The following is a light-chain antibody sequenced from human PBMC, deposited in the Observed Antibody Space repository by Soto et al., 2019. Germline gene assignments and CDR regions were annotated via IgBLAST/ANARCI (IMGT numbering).Light chain of an antibody. CDR1: QSVSGSY. J-gene: IGKJ2*01. Sequence: ESVLTQSPGTLSLSPGERATLSCRASQSVSGSYLAWYQQKPGQAPRLLIYGAFSRASGTPDRFSGSGSGTDFTLTINRLEPEDFAVYYCQQYGNSPPTYTSGQGTKVDIK. CDR3: QQYGNSPPTYT. V-gene: IGKV3-20*01. CDR2: GAF.